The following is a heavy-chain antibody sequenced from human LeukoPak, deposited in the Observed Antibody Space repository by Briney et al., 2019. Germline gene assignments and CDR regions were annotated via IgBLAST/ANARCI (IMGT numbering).Heavy chain of an antibody. CDR2: ISGSGGST. Sequence: GGSLRLSCAASGFTFSSYAMSWVRQAPGKGLEWVSAISGSGGSTYYADSVKDRFTISRDNSKNTLYLQMNSLRAEDTAVYYCAKDGTAVVVVVAATLYYFDYWGQGTLVTVSS. CDR3: AKDGTAVVVVVAATLYYFDY. J-gene: IGHJ4*02. V-gene: IGHV3-23*01. D-gene: IGHD2-15*01. CDR1: GFTFSSYA.